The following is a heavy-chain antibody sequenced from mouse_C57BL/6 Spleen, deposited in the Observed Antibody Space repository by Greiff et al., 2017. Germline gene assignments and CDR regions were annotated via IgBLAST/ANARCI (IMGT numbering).Heavy chain of an antibody. Sequence: DVMLVESGGGLVKPGGSLKLSCAASGFTFSDYGMHWVRPAPEKGLEWVAYISSGSSTIYYADTVKGRFTISRDNAKNTLFLQMTSLRSEDTAMYYCARDYYGSSLFAYWGQGTLVTVSA. CDR2: ISSGSSTI. CDR1: GFTFSDYG. V-gene: IGHV5-17*01. CDR3: ARDYYGSSLFAY. J-gene: IGHJ3*01. D-gene: IGHD1-1*01.